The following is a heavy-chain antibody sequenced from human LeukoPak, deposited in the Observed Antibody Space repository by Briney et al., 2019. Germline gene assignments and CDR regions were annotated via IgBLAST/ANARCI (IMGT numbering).Heavy chain of an antibody. CDR2: IYSGGST. Sequence: GGSLRLSCAASGFTVSSNYMSWVRQAPGKGLEWVSVIYSGGSTYYADSVKGRFTISRDNSKNTLYLQMNSLRAEDTAMYYCARDLTSCSGGSCYPTWFDPWGQGTLVTVSS. CDR3: ARDLTSCSGGSCYPTWFDP. J-gene: IGHJ5*02. D-gene: IGHD2-15*01. V-gene: IGHV3-66*01. CDR1: GFTVSSNY.